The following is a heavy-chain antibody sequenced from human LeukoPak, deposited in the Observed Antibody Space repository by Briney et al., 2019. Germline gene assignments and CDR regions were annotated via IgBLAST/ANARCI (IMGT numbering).Heavy chain of an antibody. J-gene: IGHJ4*02. D-gene: IGHD3-22*01. CDR3: ARGSYYYDSSGYPFDY. V-gene: IGHV3-20*04. CDR1: GFTFDDYG. CDR2: INWNGGST. Sequence: GGSLRLSCAASGFTFDDYGMSWVRQAPGKGLEWVSGINWNGGSTGYADSVKGRFTISRDNAKNSLYLQMSSLRAEDTALYYCARGSYYYDSSGYPFDYWGQGTLVTVSS.